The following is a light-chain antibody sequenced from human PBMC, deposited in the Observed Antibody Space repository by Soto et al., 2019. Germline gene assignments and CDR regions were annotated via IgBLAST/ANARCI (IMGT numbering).Light chain of an antibody. J-gene: IGLJ2*01. Sequence: QSALTQPASVSGSPGQSITISCTGTSSDVGGYNYVSWYQQHPGKAPKLMIYDVSNRPSGVSNRFSGSKSGNTASPTTSGLQAEDEADHYSSSYTSSSTVVFGGGTKLTVL. V-gene: IGLV2-14*01. CDR3: SSYTSSSTVV. CDR2: DVS. CDR1: SSDVGGYNY.